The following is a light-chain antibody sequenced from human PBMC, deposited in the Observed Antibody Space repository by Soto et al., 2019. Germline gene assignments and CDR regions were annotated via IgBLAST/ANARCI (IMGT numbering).Light chain of an antibody. Sequence: QLVLTQPPSASASLGASVTLTCTLSSGYSNYKVDWYQQRPGKGPRFVMRVGTGGIVGSKGDGIPDRFSVLGSGLNRYLTIKNIQEEDESDYHCGADHGSGSNFPEVFGSGTQLTVL. V-gene: IGLV9-49*01. J-gene: IGLJ6*01. CDR2: VGTGGIVG. CDR3: GADHGSGSNFPEV. CDR1: SGYSNYK.